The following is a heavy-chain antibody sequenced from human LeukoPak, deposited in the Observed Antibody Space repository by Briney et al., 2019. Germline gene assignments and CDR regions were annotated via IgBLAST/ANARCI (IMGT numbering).Heavy chain of an antibody. D-gene: IGHD3-10*01. CDR2: INSDGSST. V-gene: IGHV3-74*01. CDR3: STGSGHAFDI. J-gene: IGHJ3*02. Sequence: GGSLRLSCAASGFTFSSYWMHWVRQVPGKGLVWVSRINSDGSSTSYADSVKGRFTISRDNAKNTLYVQMNSLRAEDTAVYYCSTGSGHAFDICGRGTMVTVSS. CDR1: GFTFSSYW.